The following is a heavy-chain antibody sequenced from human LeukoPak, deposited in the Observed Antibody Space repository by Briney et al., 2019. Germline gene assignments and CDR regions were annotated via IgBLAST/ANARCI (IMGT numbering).Heavy chain of an antibody. D-gene: IGHD6-19*01. Sequence: GGSLRLSCAASGFTFSSYWMSWVRQAPGKGLEWVANIKQDGSEKYYVDSVKGRFTISRDNAKNSLYLQMNSLRAEDTAVYYCARDSIQDSSGWYSYYYMDVWGKGTTVTVSS. V-gene: IGHV3-7*01. J-gene: IGHJ6*03. CDR2: IKQDGSEK. CDR3: ARDSIQDSSGWYSYYYMDV. CDR1: GFTFSSYW.